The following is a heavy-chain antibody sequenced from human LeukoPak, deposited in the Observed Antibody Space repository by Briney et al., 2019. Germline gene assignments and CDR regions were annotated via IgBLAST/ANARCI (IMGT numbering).Heavy chain of an antibody. CDR3: ARLGDYFGSTGQIDY. D-gene: IGHD4-17*01. Sequence: PSETLSLTCTVSGGSISSSSYYWGWIRQPPGKGLEWIGSIYYSGSTYYNPSLKSRVTISVDTSKNQFSLKLSSVTAADTAVYYCARLGDYFGSTGQIDYWGQGTLATVSS. CDR2: IYYSGST. V-gene: IGHV4-39*01. CDR1: GGSISSSSYY. J-gene: IGHJ4*02.